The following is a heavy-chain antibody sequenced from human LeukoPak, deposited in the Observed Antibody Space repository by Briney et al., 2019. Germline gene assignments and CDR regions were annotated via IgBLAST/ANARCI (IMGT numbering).Heavy chain of an antibody. CDR2: INHSGST. V-gene: IGHV4-34*01. CDR1: GGSFSGYY. Sequence: SETLSLACAVYGGSFSGYYWSWIRQPPGKGLEWIGEINHSGSTNYNPSLKSRVTISVDTSKNQFSLKLSSVTAADTAVYYCASLMITFGGLVYWGQGTLVTVSS. D-gene: IGHD3-16*01. J-gene: IGHJ4*02. CDR3: ASLMITFGGLVY.